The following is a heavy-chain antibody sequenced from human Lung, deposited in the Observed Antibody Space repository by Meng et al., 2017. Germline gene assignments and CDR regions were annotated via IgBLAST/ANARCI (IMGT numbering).Heavy chain of an antibody. CDR2: INHSGST. CDR1: GGSFSDYY. J-gene: IGHJ4*02. CDR3: ARGPTTMAHDFDY. V-gene: IGHV4-34*01. D-gene: IGHD4-11*01. Sequence: VHLKRWGAGLLKPSETLSLTCFVSGGSFSDYYWSWIRQPPGKGLEWIEEINHSGSTNYNPSLESRATISVDTSQNNLSLKLSSVTAADSAVYYCARGPTTMAHDFDYWGQGTLVTVSS.